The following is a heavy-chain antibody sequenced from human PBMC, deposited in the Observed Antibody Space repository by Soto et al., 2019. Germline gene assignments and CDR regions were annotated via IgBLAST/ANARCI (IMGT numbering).Heavy chain of an antibody. V-gene: IGHV1-69*08. CDR3: AREGACSGGSCYSDY. CDR1: GGTFSSYT. Sequence: QVQLVQSGAEVKKPGSSVKVSCKASGGTFSSYTISWVRQAPGQGLEWMGRIIPILGIANYAQKFQGRVTINADKSTSTAYMELSSLRSEDTAVYYCAREGACSGGSCYSDYWGQGTLVTVSS. D-gene: IGHD2-15*01. CDR2: IIPILGIA. J-gene: IGHJ4*02.